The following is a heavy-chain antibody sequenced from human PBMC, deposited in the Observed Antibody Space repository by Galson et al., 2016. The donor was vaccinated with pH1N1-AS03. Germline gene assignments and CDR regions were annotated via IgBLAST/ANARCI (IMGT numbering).Heavy chain of an antibody. D-gene: IGHD6-13*01. V-gene: IGHV2-70*20. CDR1: GFSLTSPGVC. CDR2: IDSDDDK. CDR3: ARVWGAAAGYFDS. Sequence: PALVTPTQTLTLTCSFSGFSLTSPGVCITWVRQPPGKALEWLATIDSDDDKYYTTSLKTRLTISKDTSKNQVVLTMTNMDPVDTATYYCARVWGAAAGYFDSWGPGNLVVVAS. J-gene: IGHJ4*02.